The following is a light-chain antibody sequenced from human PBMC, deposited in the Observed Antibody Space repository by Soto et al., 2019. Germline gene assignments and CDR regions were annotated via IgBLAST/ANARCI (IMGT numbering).Light chain of an antibody. V-gene: IGKV3-20*01. CDR2: GAS. Sequence: EIVLTQSPGTLSLSPGERATLSCRASQSVSSSYLAWYQQKPGQAPRLLFYGASSRASGIPDRCTGSGSETDFTLTISRLEPEDFAVYYCQQYSSSYTFGQGTKLEIK. J-gene: IGKJ2*01. CDR3: QQYSSSYT. CDR1: QSVSSSY.